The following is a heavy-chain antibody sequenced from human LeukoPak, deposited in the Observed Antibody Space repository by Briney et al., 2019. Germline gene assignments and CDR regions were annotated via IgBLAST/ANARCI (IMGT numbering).Heavy chain of an antibody. CDR1: GFSFSTYY. CDR3: AKGTSEGAFDI. CDR2: ISSSSYYT. D-gene: IGHD1-7*01. J-gene: IGHJ3*02. V-gene: IGHV3-21*04. Sequence: GGSLRLSCATSGFSFSTYYMKWVRQAPGKGLEWVSSISSSSYYTYYTESVKGRFTISRDNAKNSLYLQMNSLRAEDTALYYCAKGTSEGAFDIWGQGTMVTVSS.